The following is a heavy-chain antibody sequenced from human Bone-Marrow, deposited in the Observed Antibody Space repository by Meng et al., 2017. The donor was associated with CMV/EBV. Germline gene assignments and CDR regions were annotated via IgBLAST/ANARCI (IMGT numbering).Heavy chain of an antibody. CDR2: INSDGSST. CDR3: ARGSYDFWSGYRAGWFDP. CDR1: GFTFSSYW. V-gene: IGHV3-74*01. Sequence: GESLKISCAASGFTFSSYWMHWVRQAPGKGLVWVSRINSDGSSTSYADSVKGRFTISRDNAKNKLYLQMNSLRAEDTAVYYCARGSYDFWSGYRAGWFDPWGQGTLVTVSS. D-gene: IGHD3-3*01. J-gene: IGHJ5*02.